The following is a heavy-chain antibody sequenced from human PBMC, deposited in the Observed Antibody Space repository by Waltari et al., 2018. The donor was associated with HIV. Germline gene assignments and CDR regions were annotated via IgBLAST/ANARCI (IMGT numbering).Heavy chain of an antibody. D-gene: IGHD2-2*01. CDR3: ARINCTSVSCYASLDY. Sequence: QLQLVQSGAEAQKPGAPVKVSCKASCYTFTSHGISWVRQAPGQGLEWMGWVSAYNGNTNYAQKLQGRVTMTTDTSTSTAYMELRSLRSDDTAVYYCARINCTSVSCYASLDYWGQGTLVTVSS. V-gene: IGHV1-18*01. CDR1: CYTFTSHG. CDR2: VSAYNGNT. J-gene: IGHJ4*02.